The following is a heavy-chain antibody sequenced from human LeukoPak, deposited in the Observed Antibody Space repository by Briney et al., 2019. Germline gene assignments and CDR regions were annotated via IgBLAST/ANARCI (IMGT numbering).Heavy chain of an antibody. CDR3: ARDLGIAVAGTDAFDI. V-gene: IGHV4-59*01. J-gene: IGHJ3*02. CDR1: GGSISSYY. CDR2: IYYSGST. D-gene: IGHD6-19*01. Sequence: SETLSLTCTVSGGSISSYYWSWIRQPPGKGLEWIGYIYYSGSTNYNPSLKSRVTISVDTSKNQFSLKLSSVTAADTAVYYCARDLGIAVAGTDAFDIWGQGTMVTVSS.